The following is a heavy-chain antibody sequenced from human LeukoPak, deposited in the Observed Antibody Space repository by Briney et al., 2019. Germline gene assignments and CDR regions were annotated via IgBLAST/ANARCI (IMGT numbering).Heavy chain of an antibody. CDR3: ARSAVDTAMGADFDY. D-gene: IGHD5-18*01. CDR2: IIPILGIA. CDR1: GGTFSSYT. V-gene: IGHV1-69*02. J-gene: IGHJ4*02. Sequence: SVKVSCKASGGTFSSYTISWVRQAPGQGLECMGRIIPILGIANYAQKFQGRVTITADKSTSTAYMELSSLRSEDTAVYYCARSAVDTAMGADFDYWGQGTLVTVSS.